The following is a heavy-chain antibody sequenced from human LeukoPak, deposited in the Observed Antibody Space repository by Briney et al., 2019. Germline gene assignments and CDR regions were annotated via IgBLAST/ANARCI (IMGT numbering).Heavy chain of an antibody. CDR3: ARDFEDSSGWYSRTWFDP. CDR1: GFTFSNFW. J-gene: IGHJ5*02. Sequence: GGSLRLSCVDSGFTFSNFWMTWVRQAPGKGLEWVATIKQDETEKYYVDSVKGRFTISRDNAKNSLFLQMNSLRAEDTAVYYCARDFEDSSGWYSRTWFDPWGQGTLVTVSS. D-gene: IGHD6-19*01. CDR2: IKQDETEK. V-gene: IGHV3-7*01.